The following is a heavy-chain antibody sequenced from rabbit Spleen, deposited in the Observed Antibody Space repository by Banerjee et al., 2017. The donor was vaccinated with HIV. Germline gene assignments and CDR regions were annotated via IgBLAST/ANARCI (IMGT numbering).Heavy chain of an antibody. Sequence: QSLEESGGDLVKPGASLTLTCTASGVSFSSSSYMCWVRQAPGKGLEWIACIDTGSSGFTYFATWAQGRFTCSKTSSTTVTLQMTRLTAADTATYFCARDTSSSFSSYGMDLWGQGTLVTVS. CDR1: GVSFSSSSY. D-gene: IGHD1-1*01. CDR2: IDTGSSGFT. J-gene: IGHJ6*01. V-gene: IGHV1S40*01. CDR3: ARDTSSSFSSYGMDL.